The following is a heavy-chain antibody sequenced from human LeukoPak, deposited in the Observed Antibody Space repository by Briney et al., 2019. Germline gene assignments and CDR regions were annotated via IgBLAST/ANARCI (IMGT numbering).Heavy chain of an antibody. V-gene: IGHV1-18*01. J-gene: IGHJ6*03. Sequence: ASVKVSCKASGYTFISYGISWVRQAPGQGLEWMGWISAYNGNTNYAQKFQGRVTMTTDTSTSTAYMELRSLRSDDTAVYYCARDIPDFWSFSKYYYMDVWGKGTTVTVSS. D-gene: IGHD3-3*01. CDR3: ARDIPDFWSFSKYYYMDV. CDR2: ISAYNGNT. CDR1: GYTFISYG.